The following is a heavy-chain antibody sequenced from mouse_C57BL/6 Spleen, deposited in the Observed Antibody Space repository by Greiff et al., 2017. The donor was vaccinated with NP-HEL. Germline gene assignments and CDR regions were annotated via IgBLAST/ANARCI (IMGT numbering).Heavy chain of an antibody. CDR2: INPGSGGT. V-gene: IGHV1-54*01. J-gene: IGHJ2*01. CDR3: ARSRDTVVATDY. Sequence: QVQLQQSGAELVRPGTSVKVSCKASGYAFTNYLIEWVKQRPGQGLEWIGVINPGSGGTNYNEKFKGKATLTADKSSSTAYMQLSSLTSEDSAVYFCARSRDTVVATDYWGQGTTLTVSS. D-gene: IGHD1-1*01. CDR1: GYAFTNYL.